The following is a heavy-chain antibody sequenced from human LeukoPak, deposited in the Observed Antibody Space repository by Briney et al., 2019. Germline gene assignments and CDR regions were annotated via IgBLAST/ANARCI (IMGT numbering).Heavy chain of an antibody. J-gene: IGHJ3*02. Sequence: GGSLRLSCAASGFTFSSYWMSWVRQAPGKGLEWVANIKQDGSEKYYVDSVKGRFTISRDNAKNSLYLQMNSLRAEDTAVYYCARVDSSSFWETDAFDIWGQGTMVTVSS. CDR2: IKQDGSEK. V-gene: IGHV3-7*01. CDR1: GFTFSSYW. CDR3: ARVDSSSFWETDAFDI. D-gene: IGHD6-6*01.